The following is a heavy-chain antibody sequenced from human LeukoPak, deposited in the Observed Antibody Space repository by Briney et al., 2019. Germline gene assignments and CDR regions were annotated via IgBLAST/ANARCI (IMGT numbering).Heavy chain of an antibody. V-gene: IGHV6-1*01. CDR1: GDSVSSNSAA. Sequence: SQTLSLTCAISGDSVSSNSAAWNWIRQSPSRGLEWLGRTYYRSKWYNDYALSVKSRITINPDTSKNQFSLQLNSVTPEDTAVYYCARATRVYLWGTYCSGGSCLTYYFDYWGQGTLVTVSS. D-gene: IGHD2-15*01. CDR2: TYYRSKWYN. J-gene: IGHJ4*02. CDR3: ARATRVYLWGTYCSGGSCLTYYFDY.